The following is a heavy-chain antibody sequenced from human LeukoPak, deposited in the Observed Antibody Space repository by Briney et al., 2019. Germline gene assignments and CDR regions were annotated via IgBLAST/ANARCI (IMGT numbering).Heavy chain of an antibody. CDR1: GFTFSSYA. CDR2: ISGSGGST. V-gene: IGHV3-23*01. J-gene: IGHJ4*02. Sequence: GGSLRLSCAASGFTFSSYAMSWVRQAPGKGLEWVSAISGSGGSTYYADSVKGRFTISRDNAKNTLYLQMNSLRAEDTAVYYCAKTRGSGSQYYSDYWGQGTLVTVSS. CDR3: AKTRGSGSQYYSDY. D-gene: IGHD3-10*01.